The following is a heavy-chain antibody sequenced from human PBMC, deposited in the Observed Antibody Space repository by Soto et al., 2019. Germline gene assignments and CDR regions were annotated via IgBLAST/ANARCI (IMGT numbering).Heavy chain of an antibody. D-gene: IGHD5-18*01. J-gene: IGHJ6*02. CDR1: GFTFSSYS. V-gene: IGHV3-21*01. CDR3: ARGVDTAIYYGRAV. CDR2: ISSSSSYI. Sequence: EVQLVESGGGLVKPGGSLRLSCAASGFTFSSYSMNLVRQAPGKGLEWVSSISSSSSYIYYADSVKGRFTISRDNAKKSLYLQMNRLRAAETAVYYCARGVDTAIYYGRAVWCQGTKVTASS.